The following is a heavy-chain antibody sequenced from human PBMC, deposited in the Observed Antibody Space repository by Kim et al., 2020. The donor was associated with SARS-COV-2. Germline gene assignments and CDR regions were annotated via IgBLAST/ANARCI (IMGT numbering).Heavy chain of an antibody. CDR1: GGSISSGDYY. V-gene: IGHV4-30-4*01. J-gene: IGHJ3*02. CDR2: IYYSGST. Sequence: SETLSFTCTVSGGSISSGDYYWSWIRQPPGKGLEWIGYIYYSGSTYYNPSLKSLVTISVDTSNNQFSLKLSSVTAADTAVYYCARAFQNPPGIWGQGTMVTVSS. CDR3: ARAFQNPPGI.